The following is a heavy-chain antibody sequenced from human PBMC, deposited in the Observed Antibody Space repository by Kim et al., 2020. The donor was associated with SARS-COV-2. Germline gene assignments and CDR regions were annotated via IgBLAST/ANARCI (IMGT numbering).Heavy chain of an antibody. D-gene: IGHD3-22*01. CDR2: INAGNGNT. V-gene: IGHV1-3*01. CDR1: GYTFTSYA. Sequence: ASVKVSCKASGYTFTSYAMHWVRQAPGQRLEWMGWINAGNGNTKYSQKFQGRVTITRDTSASTAYMELSSLRSEDTAVYYCARDYYDSRGLDRLPGDNWFDPWGQGTLVTVSS. CDR3: ARDYYDSRGLDRLPGDNWFDP. J-gene: IGHJ5*02.